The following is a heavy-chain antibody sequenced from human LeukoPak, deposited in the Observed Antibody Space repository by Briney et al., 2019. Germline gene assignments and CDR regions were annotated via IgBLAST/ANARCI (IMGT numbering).Heavy chain of an antibody. CDR1: GYTFTSYG. J-gene: IGHJ6*02. Sequence: ASVKVSCKASGYTFTSYGISWVRQAPGQGLEWMGWISAYNGNTNYAQKLQGRVTMTTDTFTSTAYMELRSLRSDDTAVYYCARDPIEGYFDWLRSREDYYCGMDVWGQGTTVTVSS. CDR3: ARDPIEGYFDWLRSREDYYCGMDV. D-gene: IGHD3-9*01. V-gene: IGHV1-18*01. CDR2: ISAYNGNT.